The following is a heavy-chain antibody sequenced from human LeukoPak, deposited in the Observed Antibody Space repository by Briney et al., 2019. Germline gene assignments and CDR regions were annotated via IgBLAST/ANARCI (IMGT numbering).Heavy chain of an antibody. CDR1: GGSIRSYY. D-gene: IGHD6-13*01. Sequence: SETLSLTCTLSGGSIRSYYWSWIRQPPGKGLEWIAYIYYSGSTNYNPSLKSRVTISVDTSKNQFSLKLSSVTAADTAVYYCARVYYSNSYDYWYFDLWGRGTLVTVSS. CDR3: ARVYYSNSYDYWYFDL. CDR2: IYYSGST. J-gene: IGHJ2*01. V-gene: IGHV4-59*01.